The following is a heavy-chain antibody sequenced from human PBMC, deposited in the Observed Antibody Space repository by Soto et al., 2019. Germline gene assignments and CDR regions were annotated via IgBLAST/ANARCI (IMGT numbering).Heavy chain of an antibody. D-gene: IGHD3-16*01. J-gene: IGHJ6*04. V-gene: IGHV3-30-3*01. CDR3: AIDLGTGWGEAYYYYGREV. CDR2: ISYDGSNK. CDR1: GFTFSSYA. Sequence: GGSLRLSCAASGFTFSSYAMHWVRQAPGKGLEWVAVISYDGSNKYYADSVKGRFTISRDNSKNTLYLQMNSLRAEDTAVFFCAIDLGTGWGEAYYYYGREVWGKGTRVTVPS.